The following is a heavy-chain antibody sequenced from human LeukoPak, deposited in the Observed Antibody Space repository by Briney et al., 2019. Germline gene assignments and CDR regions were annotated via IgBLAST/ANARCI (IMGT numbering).Heavy chain of an antibody. Sequence: SETLSLTCAVYGGSFSGYYWSWIRQPPGKGLEWIGEINHSGSTNYNPSLKSRVTISVDTSKNQFSLKLSSVTAADTAVYYCARERTYYYDRSVDYWRQGTLVTVSS. CDR1: GGSFSGYY. D-gene: IGHD3-22*01. J-gene: IGHJ4*02. V-gene: IGHV4-34*01. CDR2: INHSGST. CDR3: ARERTYYYDRSVDY.